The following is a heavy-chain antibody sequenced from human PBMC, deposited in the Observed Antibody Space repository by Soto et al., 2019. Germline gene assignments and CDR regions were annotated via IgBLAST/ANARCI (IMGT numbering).Heavy chain of an antibody. J-gene: IGHJ4*02. CDR2: IYYSGST. CDR3: ARAKSPIVYSYGYYFDY. CDR1: GGSISSGDYY. D-gene: IGHD5-18*01. Sequence: QVQLQESGPGLVKPSQTLSLTCTVSGGSISSGDYYWSWIRPPPGKGLEWIGYIYYSGSTYYNPSLKSRVTISVDTSKNQFSLKLSSVTAADTAVYYCARAKSPIVYSYGYYFDYWGQGTLVTVSS. V-gene: IGHV4-30-4*01.